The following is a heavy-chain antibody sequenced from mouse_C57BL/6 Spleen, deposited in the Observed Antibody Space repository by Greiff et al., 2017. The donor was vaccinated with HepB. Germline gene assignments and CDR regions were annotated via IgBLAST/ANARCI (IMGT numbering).Heavy chain of an antibody. J-gene: IGHJ3*01. D-gene: IGHD2-5*01. CDR3: ARPLYYSNYAFAY. Sequence: VQLKESGPGLVAPSQSLSITCTVSGFSLTSYGVHWVRQPPGKGLEWLVVIWSDGSTTYNSALKSRLSISKDNSKSQVFLKMNSLQTDDTAMYYCARPLYYSNYAFAYWGQGTLVTVSA. V-gene: IGHV2-6*03. CDR2: IWSDGST. CDR1: GFSLTSYG.